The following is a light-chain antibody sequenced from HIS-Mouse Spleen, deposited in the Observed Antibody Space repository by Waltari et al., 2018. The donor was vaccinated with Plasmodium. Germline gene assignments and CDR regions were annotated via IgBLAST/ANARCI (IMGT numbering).Light chain of an antibody. CDR1: QSVSSSY. J-gene: IGKJ2*01. CDR2: GAS. Sequence: EFVLPQSPGPLSLSPGARATLPCRASQSVSSSYLAWYKQQPGQAPRLLIYGASSRATGIPDRFSGSGSGTDFTLTISRLEPEDFAVYYCQQYGSSPYTFGQGTKLEIK. CDR3: QQYGSSPYT. V-gene: IGKV3-20*01.